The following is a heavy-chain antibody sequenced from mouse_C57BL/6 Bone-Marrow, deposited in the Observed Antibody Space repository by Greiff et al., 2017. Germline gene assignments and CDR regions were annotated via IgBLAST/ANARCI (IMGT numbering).Heavy chain of an antibody. V-gene: IGHV1-81*01. CDR3: ARRAYYGSSYGY. CDR1: GYTFTSYG. CDR2: IYPRSGNT. Sequence: VQLQQSGAELARPGASVKLSCKASGYTFTSYGISWVKQRTGQGLEWIGEIYPRSGNTYYNEKFKGKATLTADKSSSTAYMELRSLTSADAAVXFCARRAYYGSSYGYWGQGTTLTVSS. D-gene: IGHD1-1*01. J-gene: IGHJ2*01.